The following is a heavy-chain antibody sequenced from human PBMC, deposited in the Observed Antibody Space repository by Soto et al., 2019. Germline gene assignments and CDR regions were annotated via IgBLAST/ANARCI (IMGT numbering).Heavy chain of an antibody. CDR2: IYYSGST. J-gene: IGHJ5*02. V-gene: IGHV4-31*03. CDR3: ARVGGIHLFDP. D-gene: IGHD1-20*01. CDR1: GGSISSGGYY. Sequence: QVQLQESGPGLVKPSQTLSLTCTVSGGSISSGGYYWSWIRQHPGKGLEWIGYIYYSGSTYYTPSLKRRVTISVDTSKNPFSLKLSSVTAADTAVYYCARVGGIHLFDPWGQGTLVTVSS.